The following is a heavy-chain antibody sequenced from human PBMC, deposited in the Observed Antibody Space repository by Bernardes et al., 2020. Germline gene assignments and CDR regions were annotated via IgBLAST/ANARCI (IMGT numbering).Heavy chain of an antibody. CDR3: ARDMVGYGGNFDF. J-gene: IGHJ4*02. V-gene: IGHV3-20*04. D-gene: IGHD4-17*01. Sequence: GGSLRLSCAASGFSFDTYGMSWVRQVPGKRPEWVSGINWDGKSTTYADSVKGRFTISRDNARKSLFLQMNSLRAEDTAFYYCARDMVGYGGNFDFWGQGTLVTVSS. CDR2: INWDGKST. CDR1: GFSFDTYG.